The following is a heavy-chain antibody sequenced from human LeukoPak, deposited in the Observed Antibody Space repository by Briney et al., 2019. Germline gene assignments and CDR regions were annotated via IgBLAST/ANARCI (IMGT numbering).Heavy chain of an antibody. D-gene: IGHD3-16*02. V-gene: IGHV3-21*01. CDR1: GFTFSSYG. CDR3: ARDPYRSDGTIDY. Sequence: PGRSLRLSCAASGFTFSSYGMPWVRQAPGKGLEWVSSISSSSSYIYYADSVKGRFTISRDNAKNSLYLQMNSLRAEDTAVYSCARDPYRSDGTIDYWGQGTLVTVSS. J-gene: IGHJ4*02. CDR2: ISSSSSYI.